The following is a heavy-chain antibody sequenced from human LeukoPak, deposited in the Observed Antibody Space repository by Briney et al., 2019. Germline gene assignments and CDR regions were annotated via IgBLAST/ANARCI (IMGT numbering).Heavy chain of an antibody. CDR2: VSGGGGST. Sequence: PGGSLRLSCAASGFTFSSYAMSWVRQAPGKGLEWVSAVSGGGGSTYYADSVKGRFTISRDNSNNTLYLQMNSLRAEDTAVYFCAKERNTYNHGCFDSWGQGTLATVSS. CDR3: AKERNTYNHGCFDS. J-gene: IGHJ4*02. V-gene: IGHV3-23*01. D-gene: IGHD1-14*01. CDR1: GFTFSSYA.